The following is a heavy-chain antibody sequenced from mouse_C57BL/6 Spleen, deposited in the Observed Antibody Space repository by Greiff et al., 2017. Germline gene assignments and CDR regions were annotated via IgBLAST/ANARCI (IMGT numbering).Heavy chain of an antibody. Sequence: VQLQQSGAELVRPGASVKLSCTASGFNIKDDYMHWVKQRPEQGLEWIGWIDPENGDTEYASKFQGKATITADTSSNTANRQLSSLTSEDTAAYYCTTKVIDYGNHLAYWGQGTLVTVSA. CDR2: IDPENGDT. J-gene: IGHJ3*01. CDR3: TTKVIDYGNHLAY. V-gene: IGHV14-4*01. D-gene: IGHD2-1*01. CDR1: GFNIKDDY.